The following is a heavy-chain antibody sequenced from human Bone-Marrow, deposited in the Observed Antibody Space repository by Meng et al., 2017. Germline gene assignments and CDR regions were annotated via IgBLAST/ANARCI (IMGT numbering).Heavy chain of an antibody. V-gene: IGHV4-4*02. CDR3: ARARGIAVAEPWDY. D-gene: IGHD6-19*01. J-gene: IGHJ4*02. CDR2: IYHSGST. Sequence: QVRSEEPGAGRVKRSGSLSLACAVSGGSISSSNWWSWVRQPPGKGLEWIGEIYHSGSTNYNPSLKSRVTISVDKSKNQFSLKLSSVTAADTAVYYCARARGIAVAEPWDYWGQGTLVTVSS. CDR1: GGSISSSNW.